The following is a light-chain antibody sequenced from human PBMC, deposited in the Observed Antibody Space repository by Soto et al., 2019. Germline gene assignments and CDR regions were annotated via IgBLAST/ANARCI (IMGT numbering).Light chain of an antibody. V-gene: IGKV3-11*01. J-gene: IGKJ5*01. CDR1: QSVNIY. CDR2: DAS. Sequence: EIVLTQSPATLSLSPGERATLSCRASQSVNIYLAWYQQTPGQAPRLLIYDASNRATGIPARFSGSGSGTDFTLTISILEPEDLAVYYCQQRSDWPPITFGQGTRLEIK. CDR3: QQRSDWPPIT.